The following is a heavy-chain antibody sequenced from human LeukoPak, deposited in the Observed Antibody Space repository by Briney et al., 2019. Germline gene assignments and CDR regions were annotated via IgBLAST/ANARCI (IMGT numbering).Heavy chain of an antibody. D-gene: IGHD2/OR15-2a*01. V-gene: IGHV1-69*04. CDR3: ATFRWIDS. J-gene: IGHJ5*01. CDR2: VIPSLGIS. Sequence: SVKVSCKTSGGTFSGFAMNWVRQALGQGPEWMARVIPSLGISKYAQKFQDRLKVTADNSSTTAFMELTSLTSDDTAVYYCATFRWIDSWGQGTLVTVSS. CDR1: GGTFSGFA.